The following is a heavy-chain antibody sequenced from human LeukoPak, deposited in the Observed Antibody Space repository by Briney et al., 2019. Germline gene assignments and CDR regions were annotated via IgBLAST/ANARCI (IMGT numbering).Heavy chain of an antibody. V-gene: IGHV4-61*05. CDR2: IYYSGST. CDR3: ARTPGYDFGLDGMDV. Sequence: PSETLSLTCTVSGGSISSSSYYWGWIRQPPGKGLEWIGYIYYSGSTTYNPSLKGRVTLSVDTSRDQFSLRLTSVTAADTAVYYCARTPGYDFGLDGMDVWGQGTTVTVSS. J-gene: IGHJ6*02. D-gene: IGHD5-12*01. CDR1: GGSISSSSYY.